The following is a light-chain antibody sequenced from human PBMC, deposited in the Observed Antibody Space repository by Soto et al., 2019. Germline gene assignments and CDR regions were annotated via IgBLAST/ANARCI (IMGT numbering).Light chain of an antibody. Sequence: EIVLTQSPGTLSLSPGERATLSCRASQSVSSSNLAWYQQKPGQAPRLLIYDATTRATGISDRFSGSGSGTDFTLTISRLEPEDFAVYYCQEFASNFGGGTKVEIK. CDR3: QEFASN. J-gene: IGKJ4*01. CDR1: QSVSSSN. CDR2: DAT. V-gene: IGKV3-20*01.